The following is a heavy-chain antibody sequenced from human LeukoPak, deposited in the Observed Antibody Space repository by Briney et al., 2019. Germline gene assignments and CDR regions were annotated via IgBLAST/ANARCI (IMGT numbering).Heavy chain of an antibody. V-gene: IGHV3-23*01. J-gene: IGHJ4*02. CDR1: GFTFGSYA. CDR3: AKDLSYNYGATKDY. D-gene: IGHD1-1*01. Sequence: GGSLRLSCAASGFTFGSYAMSWVRQAPGKGLEWVSGISGSGGSTYYADSVKGRFTISRDNSKNTLYLQMNSLRAEDTAVYYCAKDLSYNYGATKDYWGQGTLVTVS. CDR2: ISGSGGST.